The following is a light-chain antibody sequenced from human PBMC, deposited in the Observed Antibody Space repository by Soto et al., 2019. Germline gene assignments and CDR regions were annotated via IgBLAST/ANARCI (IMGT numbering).Light chain of an antibody. V-gene: IGLV2-14*01. J-gene: IGLJ3*02. CDR3: SSYTSSSTRV. Sequence: QSALTQPASVSGSPGQSITISCTGTSSDVGGYNYVSWYQQHPGKAPKLMIYEGSKRPSGVSNRFSGSKSGNTASLTISGLQAEDEADYCSSYTSSSTRVFGGGTKLTVL. CDR1: SSDVGGYNY. CDR2: EGS.